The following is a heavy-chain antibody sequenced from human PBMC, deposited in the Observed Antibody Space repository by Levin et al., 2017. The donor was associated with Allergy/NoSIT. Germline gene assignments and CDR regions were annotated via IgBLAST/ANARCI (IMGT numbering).Heavy chain of an antibody. Sequence: GGSLRLSCAASGFTFSDHYMDWVRQAPGKGLEWVGRTRNKANSYTTEYAASVKGRFTISRDDSKNSLYLQMNSLKTEDTAVYYCARVPVVPAATPDYWGQGTLVTVSS. V-gene: IGHV3-72*01. CDR3: ARVPVVPAATPDY. CDR1: GFTFSDHY. CDR2: TRNKANSYTT. D-gene: IGHD2-2*01. J-gene: IGHJ4*02.